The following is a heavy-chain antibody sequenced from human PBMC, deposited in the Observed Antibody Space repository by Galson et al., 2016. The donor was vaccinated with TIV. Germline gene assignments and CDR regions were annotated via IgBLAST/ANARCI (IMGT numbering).Heavy chain of an antibody. Sequence: SVKVSCKASGYTFTTYDIAWVRQVTGQGLEWMEWMNPNSGNTGYAQKFQGRLTMIRDTAINTVYMELRSLTSEDTAVYYCARDGSRQWGLAYWGQGTLVTVSS. CDR1: GYTFTTYD. D-gene: IGHD1-26*01. CDR3: ARDGSRQWGLAY. CDR2: MNPNSGNT. V-gene: IGHV1-8*02. J-gene: IGHJ4*02.